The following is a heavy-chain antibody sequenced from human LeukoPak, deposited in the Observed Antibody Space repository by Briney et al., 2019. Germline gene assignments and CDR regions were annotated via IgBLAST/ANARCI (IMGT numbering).Heavy chain of an antibody. Sequence: GGSLRLSCAASGFTFRTQAMSWVRQAPGEGLEWVSTISGGGSGTYYADSVKGRFTISRDNSKDTLYLQMNGMRAEDTAVYYSAKQVMGIFRYFENWGQGTLVTVSS. V-gene: IGHV3-23*01. CDR3: AKQVMGIFRYFEN. J-gene: IGHJ4*02. D-gene: IGHD3-3*01. CDR2: ISGGGSGT. CDR1: GFTFRTQA.